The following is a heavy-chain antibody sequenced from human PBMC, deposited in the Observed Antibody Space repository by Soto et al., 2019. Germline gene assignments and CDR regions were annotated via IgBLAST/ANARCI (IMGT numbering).Heavy chain of an antibody. CDR3: ARDPRGLGYYGVDV. D-gene: IGHD3-10*01. CDR1: GFTFSSYG. V-gene: IGHV3-33*01. J-gene: IGHJ6*02. Sequence: QVQLVESGGGVVQPGRSLRLSCAASGFTFSSYGMHWVRQAPGKGMEWVAVIWYDGSNKYYADSVKGRFTISRDNSQSTLYLQMNSLRAEDTAVYYGARDPRGLGYYGVDVWGQGTTVTVSS. CDR2: IWYDGSNK.